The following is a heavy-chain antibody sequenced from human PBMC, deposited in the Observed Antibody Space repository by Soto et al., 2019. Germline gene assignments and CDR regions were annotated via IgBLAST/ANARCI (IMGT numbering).Heavy chain of an antibody. CDR2: INPNSGGT. CDR3: ARDLIGYYDFWSGSEYWFDP. V-gene: IGHV1-2*02. Sequence: ASVKVSCKASGYTFTGYYMHWVRQAPGQGLEWMGWINPNSGGTNYAQKFQGRATMTRDTSISTAYMELSRLRSDDTAVYYCARDLIGYYDFWSGSEYWFDPWGQGTLVTVSS. D-gene: IGHD3-3*01. J-gene: IGHJ5*02. CDR1: GYTFTGYY.